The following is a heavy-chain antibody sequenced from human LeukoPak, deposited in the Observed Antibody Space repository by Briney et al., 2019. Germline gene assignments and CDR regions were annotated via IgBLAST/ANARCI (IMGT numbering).Heavy chain of an antibody. CDR1: GLTFGGYD. CDR3: ARDQYDTWSRRGNFDS. Sequence: PGGSLRLSCAASGLTFGGYDMHWVRQAPGKGPEWVAVMSYGGQNERYADSVKGRFTVSRDNTKNSLYLQMNSLRAEDTAVFYCARDQYDTWSRRGNFDSWGQGTLVIVSS. J-gene: IGHJ4*02. V-gene: IGHV3-30*03. D-gene: IGHD3-3*01. CDR2: MSYGGQNE.